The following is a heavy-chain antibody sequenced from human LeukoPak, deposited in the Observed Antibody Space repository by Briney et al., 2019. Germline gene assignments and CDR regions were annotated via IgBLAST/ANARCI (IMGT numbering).Heavy chain of an antibody. J-gene: IGHJ4*02. CDR1: GFSFSEYA. Sequence: GGSLRLSCRTSGFSFSEYAINWVRQAPGRGLEWVSGISRGGRDRYYADSVKGRSTIYSDNSDNTLYLQMNRLRGEDTAVYYCAKDRWLNIERRPMDYWGQGTLVTVSS. CDR3: AKDRWLNIERRPMDY. CDR2: ISRGGRDR. D-gene: IGHD5-12*01. V-gene: IGHV3-23*01.